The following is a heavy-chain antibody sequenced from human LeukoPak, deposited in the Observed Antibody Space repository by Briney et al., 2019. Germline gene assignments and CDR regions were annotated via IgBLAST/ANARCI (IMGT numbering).Heavy chain of an antibody. CDR3: ARDKDDSSGYYSPFDY. CDR1: GGAFSRYP. CDR2: IIPILGIA. J-gene: IGHJ4*02. D-gene: IGHD3-22*01. Sequence: GASVKVSCKASGGAFSRYPISWVRQAPGQGLEWMGRIIPILGIANYAQKFQGRVTITADKSTSTAYMELSSLRSEDTAVYYCARDKDDSSGYYSPFDYWGQGTLVTVSS. V-gene: IGHV1-69*04.